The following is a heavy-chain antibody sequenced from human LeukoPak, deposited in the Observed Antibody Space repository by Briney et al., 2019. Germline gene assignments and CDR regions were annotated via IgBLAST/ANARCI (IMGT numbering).Heavy chain of an antibody. J-gene: IGHJ4*02. CDR2: ISGSGGST. Sequence: PGGSLRLSCAASRFTLSSYAMSWVRQAPGKGLEWVSSISGSGGSTNYADSVKGRFTISRDNSKNTVYLQMNSLRAEDRAIYYCAKVRAYSSSWYFDDWGQGTQVTVSS. V-gene: IGHV3-23*01. CDR3: AKVRAYSSSWYFDD. D-gene: IGHD6-13*01. CDR1: RFTLSSYA.